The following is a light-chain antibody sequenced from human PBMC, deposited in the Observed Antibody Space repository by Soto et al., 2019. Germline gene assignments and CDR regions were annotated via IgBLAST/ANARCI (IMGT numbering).Light chain of an antibody. V-gene: IGKV1-39*01. Sequence: DIQMTQSPSSLSASVGDRVTITCRASQSISSYLNWYQQKPGKAPKLLIYAASSLPSGVPSRFSGSGSGTDFTLTISSLQPEDFAIYYCQQRYSTPRTFGQGTKVEIK. CDR3: QQRYSTPRT. CDR1: QSISSY. J-gene: IGKJ1*01. CDR2: AAS.